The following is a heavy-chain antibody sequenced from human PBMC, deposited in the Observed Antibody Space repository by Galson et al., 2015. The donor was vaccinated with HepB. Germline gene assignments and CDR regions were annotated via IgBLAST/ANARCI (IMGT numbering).Heavy chain of an antibody. CDR3: ARDDQGGQQLALDY. V-gene: IGHV3-21*01. CDR1: GFTFSSYS. J-gene: IGHJ4*02. D-gene: IGHD6-13*01. Sequence: SLRLSCAASGFTFSSYSMNWVRQAPGKGLEWVSSISSSSSYIYYADSVKGRFTISRDNAKNSLYLQMNSLRAEDTAVYYCARDDQGGQQLALDYWGQGTLVTVSS. CDR2: ISSSSSYI.